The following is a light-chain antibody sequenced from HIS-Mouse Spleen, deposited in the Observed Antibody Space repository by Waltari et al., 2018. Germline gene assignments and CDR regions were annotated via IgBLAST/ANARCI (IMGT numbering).Light chain of an antibody. CDR2: EGS. V-gene: IGLV2-23*01. J-gene: IGLJ2*01. Sequence: QSALTQPASVSGSPGQSITISCTGTSSDVWSYNLVSWYQQHPGKAPKLMISEGSKRPSGVSNRFSGSKSRNTSSLTISGLQADDGADYYCCSYAGSSTVLFGGGTKLTVL. CDR3: CSYAGSSTVL. CDR1: SSDVWSYNL.